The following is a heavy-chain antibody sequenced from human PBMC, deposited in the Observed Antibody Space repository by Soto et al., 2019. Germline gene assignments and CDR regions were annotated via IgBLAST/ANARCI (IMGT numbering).Heavy chain of an antibody. J-gene: IGHJ4*02. CDR2: ISWDGGST. Sequence: GGSLRLSCGASGFTFDDYSMNWVRQGPGKGLEWVSLISWDGGSTYYADSVKGRFTVSRDNSKNTLYLQMNSLRGEDTAVFYCAKERSSGWSFDYWGQGTLVTVSS. CDR3: AKERSSGWSFDY. V-gene: IGHV3-43*01. D-gene: IGHD6-19*01. CDR1: GFTFDDYS.